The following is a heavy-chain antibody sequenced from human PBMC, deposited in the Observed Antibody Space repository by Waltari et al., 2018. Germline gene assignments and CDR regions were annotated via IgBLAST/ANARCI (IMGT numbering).Heavy chain of an antibody. V-gene: IGHV1-8*03. CDR3: ARSLLGYCSGGSCSPHDAFDI. J-gene: IGHJ3*02. Sequence: QVQLVQSGAEVKKPGASVKVSCKASGYTFTSYDINWVRQATGQGLEWRGWMNPNSGNTGYAQKFQGRVTITRNTSISTAYMELSSLRSEDTAVYYCARSLLGYCSGGSCSPHDAFDIWGQGTMVTVSS. CDR2: MNPNSGNT. CDR1: GYTFTSYD. D-gene: IGHD2-15*01.